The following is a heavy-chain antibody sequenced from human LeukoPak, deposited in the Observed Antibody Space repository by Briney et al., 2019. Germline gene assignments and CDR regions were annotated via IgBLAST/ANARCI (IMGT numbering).Heavy chain of an antibody. CDR1: GFTFSDYS. CDR2: ISSSSSTI. CDR3: ARAFGFGNQGASRFDP. J-gene: IGHJ5*02. D-gene: IGHD3-3*01. V-gene: IGHV3-48*02. Sequence: GGSLRLSCAASGFTFSDYSMNWVRQAPGKGLGWVSYISSSSSTIYYADSVKGRFTISRDNVKNSLFLQMNSLRDEDSAVYYCARAFGFGNQGASRFDPWGQGTLVTVSS.